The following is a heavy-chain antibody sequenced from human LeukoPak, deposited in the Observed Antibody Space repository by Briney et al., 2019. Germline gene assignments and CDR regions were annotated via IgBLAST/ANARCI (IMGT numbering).Heavy chain of an antibody. CDR1: GYSFTGYY. CDR2: INPNSGGT. Sequence: GASVKVSCKASGYSFTGYYMHWVRQAPGQGLEWVGWINPNSGGTNYAQKFQGRVTMTRDTSISTAYMELSRLRSDDTAVYYCARSGWLRGNWFDPWGQGTLVTVSS. CDR3: ARSGWLRGNWFDP. V-gene: IGHV1-2*02. J-gene: IGHJ5*02. D-gene: IGHD5-12*01.